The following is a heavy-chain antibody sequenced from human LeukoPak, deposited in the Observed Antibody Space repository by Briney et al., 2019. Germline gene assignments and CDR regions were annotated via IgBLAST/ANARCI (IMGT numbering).Heavy chain of an antibody. D-gene: IGHD7-27*01. V-gene: IGHV4-30-2*01. CDR1: GGSISSGGYS. J-gene: IGHJ2*01. Sequence: KPSETLSLTCAVSGGSISSGGYSWSWIRQPPGKGLEWIGYIYHSGSTYYNPSLKSRVTISVDRSKNQFSLKLSSVTAADTAVYYCARGSLGKRYFDLWGRGTLVTVSS. CDR2: IYHSGST. CDR3: ARGSLGKRYFDL.